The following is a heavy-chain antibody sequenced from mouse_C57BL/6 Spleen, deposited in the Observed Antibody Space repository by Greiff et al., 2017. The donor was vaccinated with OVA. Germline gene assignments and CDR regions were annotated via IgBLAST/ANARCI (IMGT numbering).Heavy chain of an antibody. CDR2: IDPSDSYT. CDR1: GYTFTSYW. V-gene: IGHV1-50*01. J-gene: IGHJ2*01. CDR3: ARWIPNYYGSSYDYFDY. Sequence: QVQLQQPGAELVKPGASVTLSCKASGYTFTSYWMQWVKQRPGPGLEWIGEIDPSDSYTNYNQKFKGKATLTVDTSSSTAYMQLSSLTSEDSAVYYCARWIPNYYGSSYDYFDYWGQGTTLTVSS. D-gene: IGHD1-1*01.